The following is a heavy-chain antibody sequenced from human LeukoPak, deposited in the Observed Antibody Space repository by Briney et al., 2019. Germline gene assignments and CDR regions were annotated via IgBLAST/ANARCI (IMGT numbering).Heavy chain of an antibody. CDR3: ARDPSGWFLFDY. CDR2: ISVYNGNT. J-gene: IGHJ4*02. CDR1: GYTFSSFG. Sequence: ASVKVSCKASGYTFSSFGISWVRQAPGQGLEWMGWISVYNGNTKYAQKFQGRVTMTTDTSTSTAYMELRSLRSDDTAVYYCARDPSGWFLFDYWGQGTLVTVSS. V-gene: IGHV1-18*01. D-gene: IGHD6-19*01.